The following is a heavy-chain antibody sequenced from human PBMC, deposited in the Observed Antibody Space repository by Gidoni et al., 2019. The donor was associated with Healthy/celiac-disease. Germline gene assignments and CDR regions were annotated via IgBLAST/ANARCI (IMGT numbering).Heavy chain of an antibody. D-gene: IGHD6-13*01. V-gene: IGHV4-39*01. CDR2: SYYSGSR. CDR1: GGSTRRSSYY. CDR3: ARQLPGIAVAALDY. J-gene: IGHJ4*02. Sequence: QPQLQESAPGLVKPSETLSLTSTFSGGSTRRSSYYWGWIRKPPGKGLEWIGSSYYSGSRYYNPTVKGRVNRSVDTSKKQFALKLSSVTAGDTAVYCCARQLPGIAVAALDYWGQGTLVTVSS.